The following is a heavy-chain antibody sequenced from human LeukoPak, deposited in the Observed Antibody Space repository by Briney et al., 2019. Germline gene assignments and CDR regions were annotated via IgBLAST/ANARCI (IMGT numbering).Heavy chain of an antibody. D-gene: IGHD6-19*01. V-gene: IGHV3-21*01. Sequence: GGSLRLSCAASGFTFSSYSMNWVRQAPGKGLEWVSSISSSSSYIYYADSVKGRFTICRDNAKNSLYLQMNSLRAEDTAVYYCARDSMGIAVAGVSFVEESVAYWGQGTLVTVSS. CDR3: ARDSMGIAVAGVSFVEESVAY. CDR1: GFTFSSYS. CDR2: ISSSSSYI. J-gene: IGHJ4*02.